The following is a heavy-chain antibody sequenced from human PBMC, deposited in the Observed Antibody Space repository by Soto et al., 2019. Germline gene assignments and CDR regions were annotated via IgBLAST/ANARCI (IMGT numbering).Heavy chain of an antibody. V-gene: IGHV1-18*01. J-gene: IGHJ4*02. CDR2: ISAYNGNT. CDR1: GYTFTSYG. CDR3: ARDRFYYYDSSGYWVL. D-gene: IGHD3-22*01. Sequence: ASVKVSCKASGYTFTSYGISWVRQAPGQGLEWMGWISAYNGNTNYAQKLQGRVTMTTDTSTSTAYMELGSLRSDDTAVYYCARDRFYYYDSSGYWVLWGQGTLVTVSS.